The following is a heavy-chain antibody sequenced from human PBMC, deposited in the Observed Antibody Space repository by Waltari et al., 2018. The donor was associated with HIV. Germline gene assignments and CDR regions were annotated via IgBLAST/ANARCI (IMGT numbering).Heavy chain of an antibody. D-gene: IGHD3-10*01. CDR1: GHTLSELS. Sequence: QVQLVQSGDEVKKPGASVTVSCKVSGHTLSELSMHWVRQVPGKGLEWMGNFDPEDYEPIYAQKFPGRVTMTEETSSNTAYMELSSMTSGDTAVYYCATDFSGLVRAYTYYSLDVWAQRTTVTVSS. CDR3: ATDFSGLVRAYTYYSLDV. CDR2: FDPEDYEP. J-gene: IGHJ6*02. V-gene: IGHV1-24*01.